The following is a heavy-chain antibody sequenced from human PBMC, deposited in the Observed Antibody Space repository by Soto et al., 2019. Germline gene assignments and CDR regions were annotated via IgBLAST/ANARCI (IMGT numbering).Heavy chain of an antibody. J-gene: IGHJ4*02. CDR2: ISSSSNTI. CDR3: ARASTSLSYFDY. CDR1: GFTFSTYS. Sequence: GGSLRLSCTASGFTFSTYSMDWVRQAPGKGLEWISYISSSSNTIYYADSVKGRFTISRDNAKNSLYLQMNSLRAEDSAVYYCARASTSLSYFDYWGEGT. V-gene: IGHV3-48*01. D-gene: IGHD2-2*01.